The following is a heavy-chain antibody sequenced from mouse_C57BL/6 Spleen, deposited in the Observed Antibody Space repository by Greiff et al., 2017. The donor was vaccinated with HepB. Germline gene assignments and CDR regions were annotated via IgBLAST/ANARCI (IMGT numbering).Heavy chain of an antibody. V-gene: IGHV1-80*01. Sequence: QVHVKQSGAELVKPGASVKISCKASGYAFSSYWMNWVKQRPGKGLEWIGQIYPGDGDTNYNGKFKGKATLTADKSSSTAYMQLSSLTSEDSAVYFCARGDGKAWFAYWGQGTLVTVSA. CDR3: ARGDGKAWFAY. J-gene: IGHJ3*01. CDR1: GYAFSSYW. CDR2: IYPGDGDT. D-gene: IGHD2-1*01.